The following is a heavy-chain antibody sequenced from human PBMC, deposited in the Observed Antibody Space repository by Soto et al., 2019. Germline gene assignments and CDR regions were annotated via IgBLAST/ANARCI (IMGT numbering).Heavy chain of an antibody. CDR1: EGTFDTYV. Sequence: QVQLVQSGAEVKKPGSSVKVSCKASEGTFDTYVISWVRQAPGQGLEWMGTIVPLMRTANHAQKFRDRVTITADESTNTAYIELNSLRSEDTAIYYCATGAYDSSWRFDYWGQGTLVTVSS. D-gene: IGHD3-22*01. CDR2: IVPLMRTA. J-gene: IGHJ4*02. V-gene: IGHV1-69*18. CDR3: ATGAYDSSWRFDY.